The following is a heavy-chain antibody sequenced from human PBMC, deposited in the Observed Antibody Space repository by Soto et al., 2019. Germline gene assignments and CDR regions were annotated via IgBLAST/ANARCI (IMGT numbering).Heavy chain of an antibody. D-gene: IGHD5-18*01. CDR3: ARDIRGYSRAFDY. J-gene: IGHJ4*02. V-gene: IGHV4-61*01. Sequence: SETLSLTCTVSGGSVSGGSYYWTWIRQPPGKGLEWIGYIYYSGSTTYSPSLKSRVTISIDTSKNQFSLKLTSATAADTAIHYCARDIRGYSRAFDYWGQGALVTVSS. CDR1: GGSVSGGSYY. CDR2: IYYSGST.